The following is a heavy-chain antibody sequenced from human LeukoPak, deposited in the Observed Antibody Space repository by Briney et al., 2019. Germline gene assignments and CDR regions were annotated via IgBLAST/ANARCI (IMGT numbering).Heavy chain of an antibody. CDR1: GGSFSDYY. D-gene: IGHD2-2*01. J-gene: IGHJ5*02. Sequence: SETLSLTCAVYGGSFSDYYWSWIRQPPGKGLDYIGEINHRGSTNYNPSLKSRVTISLDTSKNQFSLTLSSVTAADTAVYYCAGGGRGVPTARRFKFGNWFDPWGQGTLVTVSS. V-gene: IGHV4-34*01. CDR2: INHRGST. CDR3: AGGGRGVPTARRFKFGNWFDP.